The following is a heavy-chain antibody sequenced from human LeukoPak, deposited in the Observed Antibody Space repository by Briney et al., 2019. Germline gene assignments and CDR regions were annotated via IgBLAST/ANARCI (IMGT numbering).Heavy chain of an antibody. CDR1: GGSFSGYY. V-gene: IGHV4-34*01. Sequence: SETLSLTCAVYGGSFSGYYWSWIRQPPGKGLEWIGEINHSGSTNYNPSLKSRVTISVDTSKNQFSLKLSSVTAADTAVYYCARRYYDFWSGYYTPTANLRYYFDYWGQGTLVTVSS. CDR3: ARRYYDFWSGYYTPTANLRYYFDY. J-gene: IGHJ4*02. CDR2: INHSGST. D-gene: IGHD3-3*01.